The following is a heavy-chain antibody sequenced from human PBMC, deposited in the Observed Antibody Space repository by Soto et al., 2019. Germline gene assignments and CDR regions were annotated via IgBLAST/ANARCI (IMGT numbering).Heavy chain of an antibody. CDR3: ARSVPMVRGVPVYYFDGMDV. Sequence: GGSLRLSCAASGFAVSSHYMSWVRQAPGKGLEWVPVIYTGGNTYYADSVKGRFTISRENSKNMLFLQMNSLRAEDSAVYYCARSVPMVRGVPVYYFDGMDVWGQGTTVTVSS. V-gene: IGHV3-53*01. CDR1: GFAVSSHY. CDR2: IYTGGNT. D-gene: IGHD3-10*01. J-gene: IGHJ6*02.